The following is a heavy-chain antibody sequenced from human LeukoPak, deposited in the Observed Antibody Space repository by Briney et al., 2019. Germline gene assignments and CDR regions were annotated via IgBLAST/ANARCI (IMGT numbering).Heavy chain of an antibody. D-gene: IGHD2-21*02. CDR1: GFTLSSYT. CDR2: ISSSSTYL. Sequence: GGSLRLSCAASGFTLSSYTMNWVRQAPGKGLEWVSSISSSSTYLDYADSLKGRFTISRDNAKNSLYLQMNSLRAEDTAVYYCARRSYCGGDCYGSDALDIWGQGTMVTVSS. J-gene: IGHJ3*02. V-gene: IGHV3-21*01. CDR3: ARRSYCGGDCYGSDALDI.